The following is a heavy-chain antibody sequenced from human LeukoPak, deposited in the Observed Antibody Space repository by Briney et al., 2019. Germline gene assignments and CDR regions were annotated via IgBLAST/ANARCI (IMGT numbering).Heavy chain of an antibody. V-gene: IGHV4-61*01. Sequence: SETLSLTCTVSGGSVNSGSYYWNWIRQPPGKGLEWIGYIYYSGSTNYNPSLKSRVTISVDTSKNQFSLKLSSVTAADTAVYYCARSAGYYFDYWGQGTLVTVSS. J-gene: IGHJ4*02. CDR1: GGSVNSGSYY. D-gene: IGHD1-14*01. CDR3: ARSAGYYFDY. CDR2: IYYSGST.